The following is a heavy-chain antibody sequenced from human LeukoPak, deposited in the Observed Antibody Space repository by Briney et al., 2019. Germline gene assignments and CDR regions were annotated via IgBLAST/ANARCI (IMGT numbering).Heavy chain of an antibody. D-gene: IGHD3-22*01. V-gene: IGHV1-46*01. CDR3: ARVGYYYDSSGYYYGQTGNWFDP. Sequence: SVKVSCKASGYTFTSYYMHWVRQAPGQGLEWMGIINPSGGSTSYAQEFQGRVTMTRDTSTSTVYMELSRLRSDDTAVYYCARVGYYYDSSGYYYGQTGNWFDPWGQGTLVTVSS. CDR2: INPSGGST. J-gene: IGHJ5*02. CDR1: GYTFTSYY.